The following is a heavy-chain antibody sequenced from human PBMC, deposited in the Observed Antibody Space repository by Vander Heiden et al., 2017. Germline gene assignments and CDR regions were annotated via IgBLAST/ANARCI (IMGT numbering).Heavy chain of an antibody. Sequence: QVQLVQSGDEAKKPGSSVKVSCKASGGPFSSYAIRWVRQAPGQGLEWMGGIIPIFGTANYAQKFQGRVMITADESTSTAYMELSSLRSEDTAVYYCAREIVVVVAANHYYYGMDVWGQGTTVTVSS. J-gene: IGHJ6*02. V-gene: IGHV1-69*01. CDR3: AREIVVVVAANHYYYGMDV. CDR1: GGPFSSYA. CDR2: IIPIFGTA. D-gene: IGHD2-15*01.